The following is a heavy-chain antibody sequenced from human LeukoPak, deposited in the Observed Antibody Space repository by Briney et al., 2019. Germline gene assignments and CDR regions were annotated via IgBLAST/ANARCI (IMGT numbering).Heavy chain of an antibody. Sequence: GGSLRLSCAASGFTFSNHVMNWVRQAPGKGLEWVSGISPSGDITYYADSVKGRFTIPRDNSKNTLYLEVISLTAEDTAVYYCAKDDAWLRFGEWSQGTLVTVSS. CDR3: AKDDAWLRFGE. CDR1: GFTFSNHV. D-gene: IGHD3-10*01. J-gene: IGHJ4*02. V-gene: IGHV3-23*01. CDR2: ISPSGDIT.